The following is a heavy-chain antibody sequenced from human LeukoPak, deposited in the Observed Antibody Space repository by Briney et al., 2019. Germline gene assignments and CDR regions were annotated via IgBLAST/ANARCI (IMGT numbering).Heavy chain of an antibody. CDR2: ISDSSDTI. V-gene: IGHV3-48*01. Sequence: GGSLRLSCAASGFTFSTYSMNWVRQAPGKGLEWISYISDSSDTIYYANSVKGRFTISRDNAKKSLYLQMNSLRVEDTGVYYCASWGEGALDNWGQGTLVTVSS. CDR3: ASWGEGALDN. D-gene: IGHD1-26*01. J-gene: IGHJ4*02. CDR1: GFTFSTYS.